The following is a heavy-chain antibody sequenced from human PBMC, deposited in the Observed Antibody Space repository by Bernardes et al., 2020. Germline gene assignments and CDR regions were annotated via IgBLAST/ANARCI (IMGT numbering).Heavy chain of an antibody. V-gene: IGHV4-39*01. CDR3: ARPSSRVAARPGWGAFDI. J-gene: IGHJ3*02. D-gene: IGHD6-6*01. CDR2: IYYSGST. Sequence: SETLSLTCTVSGGSISSSSYYWGWIRQPPGKGLEWIGSIYYSGSTYYNPSLKSRVTISVDTSKNQFSLKLSSVTAADTAVYYCARPSSRVAARPGWGAFDIWGQGTMVTVSS. CDR1: GGSISSSSYY.